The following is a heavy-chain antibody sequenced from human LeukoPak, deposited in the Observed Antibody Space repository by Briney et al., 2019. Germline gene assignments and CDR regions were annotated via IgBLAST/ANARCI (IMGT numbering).Heavy chain of an antibody. D-gene: IGHD2-2*01. V-gene: IGHV3-21*04. CDR1: GFTFSTYS. J-gene: IGHJ3*02. CDR2: ISSSSSYI. CDR3: AKFQLQLLWDAFDI. Sequence: GGSLRLSCAASGFTFSTYSMNWVRQAPGKGLEWVSIISSSSSYIYYADSVKGRFTISRDNSKNTLYLQMNSLRAEDTAVYYCAKFQLQLLWDAFDIWGQGTMVTVSS.